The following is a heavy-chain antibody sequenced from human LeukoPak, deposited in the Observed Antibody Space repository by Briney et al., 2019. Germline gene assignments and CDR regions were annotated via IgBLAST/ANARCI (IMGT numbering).Heavy chain of an antibody. CDR2: IYPGDSDT. Sequence: GESLKISCKGSGYSFTSYWIGWVRQMPGKGLEWMGIIYPGDSDTRYSPSFQGQVTISADKSISTAYLQWSSLKASDTAMYYCARGEGLRYFDWLFGYFDYWGQGTLVTVSS. V-gene: IGHV5-51*01. D-gene: IGHD3-9*01. CDR1: GYSFTSYW. J-gene: IGHJ4*02. CDR3: ARGEGLRYFDWLFGYFDY.